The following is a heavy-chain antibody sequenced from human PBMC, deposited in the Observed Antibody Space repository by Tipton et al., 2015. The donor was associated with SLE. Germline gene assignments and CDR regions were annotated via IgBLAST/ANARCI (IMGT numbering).Heavy chain of an antibody. J-gene: IGHJ4*02. CDR2: IYHSGST. CDR1: GYSISSGYY. Sequence: TLSLTCAVSGYSISSGYYWGWIRQPPGKGLEWIGSIYHSGSTNYNPSLKSRVTISVDTSKNQFSLKLSSVTAADTAVYYCARSGGSSSRHFDYWGQGTLVTVSP. D-gene: IGHD6-6*01. V-gene: IGHV4-38-2*01. CDR3: ARSGGSSSRHFDY.